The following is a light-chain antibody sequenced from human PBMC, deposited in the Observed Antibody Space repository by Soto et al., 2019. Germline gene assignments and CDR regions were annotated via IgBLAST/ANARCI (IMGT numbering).Light chain of an antibody. J-gene: IGKJ2*01. CDR2: AAS. CDR1: QSISSY. V-gene: IGKV1-39*01. CDR3: QQSYSPMYT. Sequence: DIQMTQSPSSLSASVGDRVTITCRASQSISSYLNWYQQKPGKAAKLLIYAASSLQSGVPSRFSGSGSGTDFTLTISSLQPEDFATYYCQQSYSPMYTFGQGTKLEIK.